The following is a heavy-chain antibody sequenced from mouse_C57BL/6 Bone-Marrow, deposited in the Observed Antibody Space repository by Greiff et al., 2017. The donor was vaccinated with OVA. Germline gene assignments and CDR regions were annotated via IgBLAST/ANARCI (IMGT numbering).Heavy chain of an antibody. D-gene: IGHD1-1*01. V-gene: IGHV1-72*01. CDR2: IDPNSGGT. J-gene: IGHJ3*01. CDR3: ARYDYGSSVFAY. CDR1: GYTFTSYW. Sequence: QVQLQQPGAELVKPGASVKLSCKASGYTFTSYWMHWVKQRPGRGLEWIGRIDPNSGGTKYNEQFKSKATLTVDKPSSTAYMPLSSLTSEDSAVYYCARYDYGSSVFAYWGQGTLVTVSA.